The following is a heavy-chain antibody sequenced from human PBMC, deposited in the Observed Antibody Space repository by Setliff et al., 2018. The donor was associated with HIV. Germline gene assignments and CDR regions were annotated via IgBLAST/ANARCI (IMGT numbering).Heavy chain of an antibody. J-gene: IGHJ4*02. CDR1: GGSISSDDYY. CDR3: ARDDYGYNGKGFDY. D-gene: IGHD4-17*01. V-gene: IGHV4-30-4*08. Sequence: ASETPSLTCTVSGGSISSDDYYWNWIRQPPGKGLEWIGYITYSGSAYYNPSLKSRVTISIDTSNNQISLRLSSVTAAVTAMYYCARDDYGYNGKGFDYWGPGTLVTVSS. CDR2: ITYSGSA.